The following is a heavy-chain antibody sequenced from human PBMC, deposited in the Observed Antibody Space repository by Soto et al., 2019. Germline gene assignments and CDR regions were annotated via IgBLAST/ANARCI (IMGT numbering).Heavy chain of an antibody. Sequence: ASVKVSCKASGYTFTTYGMNWVRQAPGQRLEWMGRVNVGNGNTKYSQKFQGRVTITRDTSASTAYMELSSLRSEDTAVYYCVTDIDGNWFDPWGQGTLVTVSS. CDR3: VTDIDGNWFDP. CDR2: VNVGNGNT. V-gene: IGHV1-3*01. J-gene: IGHJ5*02. D-gene: IGHD3-9*01. CDR1: GYTFTTYG.